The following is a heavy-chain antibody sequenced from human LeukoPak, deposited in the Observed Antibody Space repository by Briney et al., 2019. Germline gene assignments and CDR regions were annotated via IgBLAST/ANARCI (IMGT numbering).Heavy chain of an antibody. CDR1: GLTFSSYW. D-gene: IGHD2-21*01. Sequence: PGGSLRLSCAASGLTFSSYWMSWVRQAPGKGLEWVANIKQDGSEKYYVDSVKGRFTISRDNAKNSLYLQMNSLRAEDTAVYYCARGLVEIGYWGQGTLVTVSS. V-gene: IGHV3-7*01. CDR3: ARGLVEIGY. J-gene: IGHJ4*02. CDR2: IKQDGSEK.